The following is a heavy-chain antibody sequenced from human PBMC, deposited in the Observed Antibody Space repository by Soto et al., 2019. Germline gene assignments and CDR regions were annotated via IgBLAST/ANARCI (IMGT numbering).Heavy chain of an antibody. CDR2: IIPIFGTV. CDR1: GGTFSNFA. Sequence: QVHLVQSGAEVKKPGSSVKVSCKASGGTFSNFAISWVRQAPGQGLEWMGGIIPIFGTVKYAQKFQDRVTISADESTGTAYMELTSLTSEDTAVYYCARDIVTLGPRANDAFDLWGQGTLVTVSS. J-gene: IGHJ3*01. CDR3: ARDIVTLGPRANDAFDL. D-gene: IGHD1-26*01. V-gene: IGHV1-69*01.